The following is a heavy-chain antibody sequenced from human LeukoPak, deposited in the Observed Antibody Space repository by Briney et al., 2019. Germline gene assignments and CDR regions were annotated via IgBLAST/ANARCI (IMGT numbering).Heavy chain of an antibody. CDR2: FYTSEST. D-gene: IGHD5-18*01. Sequence: SETLSLTCSVSGGSISSGSYYWSWIRQPAGKGLEWIGRFYTSESTNYNPSLKSRVTISVDTSKNQFSLKLNSVTAADTAVYYCARRYSYGYTGLYYYYYMDVWGKGTTVTISS. CDR1: GGSISSGSYY. V-gene: IGHV4-61*02. CDR3: ARRYSYGYTGLYYYYYMDV. J-gene: IGHJ6*03.